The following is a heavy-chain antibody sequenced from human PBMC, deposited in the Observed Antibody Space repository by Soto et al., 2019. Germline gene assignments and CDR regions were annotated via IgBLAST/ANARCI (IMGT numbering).Heavy chain of an antibody. D-gene: IGHD2-21*02. J-gene: IGHJ4*01. CDR2: ISSSSENI. CDR3: ARLPKGSVVTG. V-gene: IGHV3-48*02. Sequence: GGSLRLSCVGSGFSFRDHSMNWVRQPTGKGLQWISYISSSSENIYYADSVKGRFTVSRDNAKNTLFLQMNSLRDDDSAIYYCARLPKGSVVTGWGQGSLVTVSS. CDR1: GFSFRDHS.